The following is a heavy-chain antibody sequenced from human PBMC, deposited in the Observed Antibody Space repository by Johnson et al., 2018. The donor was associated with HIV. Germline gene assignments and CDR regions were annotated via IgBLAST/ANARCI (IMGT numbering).Heavy chain of an antibody. CDR3: ALSTSWSIAFDI. CDR1: GFTFSDYY. CDR2: IRYDGSNK. V-gene: IGHV3-30*02. Sequence: QVQLVESGGGLVKPGGSLSLSCTASGFTFSDYYMNWIRQAPGKGLEWVAFIRYDGSNKYYADSVKGRVTISRDNSDNTLFLQMNSLRADDTAMYYCALSTSWSIAFDIWGQGTMVTVSS. J-gene: IGHJ3*02. D-gene: IGHD6-13*01.